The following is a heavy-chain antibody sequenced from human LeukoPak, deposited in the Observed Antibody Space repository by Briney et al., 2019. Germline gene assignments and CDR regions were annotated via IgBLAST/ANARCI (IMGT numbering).Heavy chain of an antibody. J-gene: IGHJ4*02. V-gene: IGHV3-30*02. Sequence: GGSLRLSCAASGFTFSSSGMHWVRQAPGKGLEWVAFIRSDGTNKLYADSVKGRFTISRDNSKNTLYLQMNSLTTEDTDVYYCSKVDSWGQGTLVSVSS. CDR3: SKVDS. CDR2: IRSDGTNK. CDR1: GFTFSSSG.